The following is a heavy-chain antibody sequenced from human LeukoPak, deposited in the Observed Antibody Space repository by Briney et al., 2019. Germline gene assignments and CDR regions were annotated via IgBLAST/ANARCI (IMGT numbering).Heavy chain of an antibody. V-gene: IGHV4-31*03. CDR1: GGSISSGGYY. D-gene: IGHD6-13*01. CDR2: ISYSGST. Sequence: SATLSLTCTVSGGSISSGGYYWSWIRQHPGKGLECIGYISYSGSTYYNPSLTSRVTISVDTSKNQFSLKLSSVTAADTAVYYCAKHGSSWFFDYWGQGTLVTVSS. J-gene: IGHJ4*02. CDR3: AKHGSSWFFDY.